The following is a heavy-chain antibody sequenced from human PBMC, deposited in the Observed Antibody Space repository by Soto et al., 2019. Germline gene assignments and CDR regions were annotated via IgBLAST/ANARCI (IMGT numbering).Heavy chain of an antibody. CDR1: GGSISSYY. J-gene: IGHJ5*02. V-gene: IGHV4-59*05. Sequence: SETLSLTCTVSGGSISSYYWSWIRQPPGKGLEWIGSIYYSGSTYYNPSLKSRVTISVDTSKNQFSLKLSSVTAADTAVYYCARSLLWFGANGNWFDPWGQGTLVTVSS. CDR3: ARSLLWFGANGNWFDP. CDR2: IYYSGST. D-gene: IGHD3-10*01.